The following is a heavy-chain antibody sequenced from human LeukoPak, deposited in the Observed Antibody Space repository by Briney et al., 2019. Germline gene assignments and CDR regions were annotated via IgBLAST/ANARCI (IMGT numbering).Heavy chain of an antibody. J-gene: IGHJ4*02. CDR1: GGSFSGYY. V-gene: IGHV4-34*01. CDR2: INHSGST. CDR3: ARGRVYYGSGSYYPLDY. D-gene: IGHD3-10*01. Sequence: PSETLSLTCAVYGGSFSGYYWSWIRRPPGKGLEWIGEINHSGSTNYNPSLKSRDTISVDTSKNQFSLKLSSVTAADTAVYYCARGRVYYGSGSYYPLDYWGQGTLVTVSS.